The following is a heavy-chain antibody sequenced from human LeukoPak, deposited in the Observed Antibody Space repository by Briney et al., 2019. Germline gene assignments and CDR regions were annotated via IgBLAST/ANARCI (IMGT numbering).Heavy chain of an antibody. V-gene: IGHV4-39*01. J-gene: IGHJ4*02. CDR3: ARRGFTYYYDSSGYYYGYYFDY. CDR2: IYYSGST. CDR1: GGSISSSSYY. D-gene: IGHD3-22*01. Sequence: PSETLSLTCTVSGGSISSSSYYWGWIRQPPGKGLEWIGSIYYSGSTYYNPSLKSRVTISVDKSKNQFSLKLSSVTAADTAVYYCARRGFTYYYDSSGYYYGYYFDYWGQGTLVTVSS.